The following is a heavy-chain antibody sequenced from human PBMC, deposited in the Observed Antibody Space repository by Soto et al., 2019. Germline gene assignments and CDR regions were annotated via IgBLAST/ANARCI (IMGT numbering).Heavy chain of an antibody. CDR3: ARGVKYGAYSRWFDP. V-gene: IGHV1-8*01. CDR1: GYTFTSYD. D-gene: IGHD4-17*01. CDR2: MSPNSGNT. J-gene: IGHJ5*02. Sequence: QVQLVQSGAEVRKPGASVKVSCKASGYTFTSYDINWVRQATGQGLEYLGWMSPNSGNTGYVQKFQGSVPMTWDTSITTAYMELSSLRSEDTAVYFCARGVKYGAYSRWFDPWGQGTLVTVSS.